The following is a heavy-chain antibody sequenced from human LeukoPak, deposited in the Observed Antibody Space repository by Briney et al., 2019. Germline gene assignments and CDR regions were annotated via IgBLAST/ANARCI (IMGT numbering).Heavy chain of an antibody. Sequence: SETLSLTCTVSGGSISSGGYYWSWIRQPPGKGLEWIGYIYHSGSTNYNPSLKSRVTISVDTSKNQFSLKLSSVTAADTAVYYCASRITGTRHFDYWGQGTLVTVSS. D-gene: IGHD1-7*01. CDR2: IYHSGST. CDR3: ASRITGTRHFDY. J-gene: IGHJ4*02. V-gene: IGHV4-61*08. CDR1: GGSISSGGYY.